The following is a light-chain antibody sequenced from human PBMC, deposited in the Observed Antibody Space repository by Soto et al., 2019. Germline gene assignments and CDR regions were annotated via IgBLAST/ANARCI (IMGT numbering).Light chain of an antibody. CDR1: QGVTTN. V-gene: IGKV3-15*01. J-gene: IGKJ5*01. Sequence: EIVMTQSPAALSGFPGERATVSCRAGQGVTTNFAWYQQKSGQSPRLLIYDVSIRATGVPARFSGTGSETDFTLTISGLQSEDSAVYFCQQYNNWPFSFGQGTRLEIK. CDR3: QQYNNWPFS. CDR2: DVS.